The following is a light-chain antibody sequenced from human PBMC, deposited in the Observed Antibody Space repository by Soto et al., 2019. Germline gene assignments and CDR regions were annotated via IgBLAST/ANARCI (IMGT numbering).Light chain of an antibody. J-gene: IGKJ1*01. V-gene: IGKV3-15*01. Sequence: VLAQSPATLSWSPGERATLSCRASQSVSSYLAWYQQKPGQTPRLLIYDASTRATGIPTRFSGSGSGTDFTLTISSLQSEDFAVYYCQQYNIWPWAFGQGTKVDI. CDR1: QSVSSY. CDR3: QQYNIWPWA. CDR2: DAS.